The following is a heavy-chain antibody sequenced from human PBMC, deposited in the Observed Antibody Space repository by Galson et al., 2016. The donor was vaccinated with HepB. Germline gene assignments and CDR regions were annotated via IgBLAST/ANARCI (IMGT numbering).Heavy chain of an antibody. V-gene: IGHV4-38-2*01. J-gene: IGHJ4*02. Sequence: SETLSLTCAVSGYSISNGYYWGWIRQPPGKGLEWIGTIYLSGNTYYNPSLKSRVTISVDTSKNQFSLTLTSVTAADTAVYYCTRGRIMVRGVMIDYWGLGTLVTVSS. CDR1: GYSISNGYY. CDR2: IYLSGNT. D-gene: IGHD3-10*01. CDR3: TRGRIMVRGVMIDY.